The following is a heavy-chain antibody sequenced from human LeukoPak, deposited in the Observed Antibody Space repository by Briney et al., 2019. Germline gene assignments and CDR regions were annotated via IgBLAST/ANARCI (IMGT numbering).Heavy chain of an antibody. J-gene: IGHJ3*02. CDR3: ARDRSGSYLDAFDI. CDR2: ISSSGGTI. D-gene: IGHD1-26*01. CDR1: GFTFSDYY. Sequence: GGSLRLSCAASGFTFSDYYMSWIRQAPGKGLEWVSYISSSGGTIYYADSVKGRFTISRDNAKNSLYLQMNSLRAEDTAVYYCARDRSGSYLDAFDIWGQGTMVTVSS. V-gene: IGHV3-11*04.